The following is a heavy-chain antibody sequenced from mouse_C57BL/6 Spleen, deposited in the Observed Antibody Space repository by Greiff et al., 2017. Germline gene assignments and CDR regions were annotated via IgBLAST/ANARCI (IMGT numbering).Heavy chain of an antibody. CDR2: IDPENGDT. J-gene: IGHJ2*01. Sequence: VHVKQSGAELVRPGASVKLSCTASGFNIKDDYMHWVKQRPEQGLEWIGWIDPENGDTEYASKFQGKATITADTSSNTAYLQLSSLTSEDTAVYYCTPITTVKDYWGQGTTLTVSS. V-gene: IGHV14-4*01. CDR3: TPITTVKDY. D-gene: IGHD1-1*01. CDR1: GFNIKDDY.